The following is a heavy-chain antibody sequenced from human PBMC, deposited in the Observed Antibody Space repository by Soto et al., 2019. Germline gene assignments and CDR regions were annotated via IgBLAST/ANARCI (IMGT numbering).Heavy chain of an antibody. V-gene: IGHV3-33*01. J-gene: IGHJ4*02. CDR3: ARDLFPYCGGDCYSPFDY. CDR2: MWYDGRSE. Sequence: GGSLRLSCVSSGFTFSTYVMHWVRQAPGKGLEWVATMWYDGRSEFYADSVKGRFSVSRDNSRSTLFLQMNSPRADDTAVYYCARDLFPYCGGDCYSPFDYWGQGTLVTVSS. CDR1: GFTFSTYV. D-gene: IGHD2-21*02.